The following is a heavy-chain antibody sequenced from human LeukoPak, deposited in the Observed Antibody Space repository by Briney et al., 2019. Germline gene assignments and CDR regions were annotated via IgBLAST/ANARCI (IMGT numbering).Heavy chain of an antibody. CDR2: ISAYNGNT. CDR3: ARPSSYGGNSPYYFDY. V-gene: IGHV1-18*01. CDR1: GYTFTSYG. Sequence: GASVKVSCKASGYTFTSYGISWVRQAPGQGLEWMGWISAYNGNTNYAQKLQGRVTMTTDTSTSTAYMELRSLRSDDTAVYYCARPSSYGGNSPYYFDYWGQGTLVTVSS. D-gene: IGHD4-23*01. J-gene: IGHJ4*02.